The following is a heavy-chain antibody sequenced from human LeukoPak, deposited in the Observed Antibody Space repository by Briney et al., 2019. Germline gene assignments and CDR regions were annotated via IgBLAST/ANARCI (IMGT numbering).Heavy chain of an antibody. Sequence: NPSETLSLTCTVSGGSISSYYWSWIRQPPGKGLEWIGYIYTSGSTNYNPSLKSRVTISVDTSKNQFSLELSSVTAADTAVYYCARAGFKGGWFDPWGQGTLVTVSS. CDR1: GGSISSYY. D-gene: IGHD1-14*01. CDR2: IYTSGST. J-gene: IGHJ5*02. V-gene: IGHV4-4*09. CDR3: ARAGFKGGWFDP.